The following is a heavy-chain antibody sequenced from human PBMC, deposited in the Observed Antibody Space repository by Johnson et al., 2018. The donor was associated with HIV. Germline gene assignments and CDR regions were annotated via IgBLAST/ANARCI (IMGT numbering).Heavy chain of an antibody. J-gene: IGHJ3*02. CDR2: IRYDGSNK. V-gene: IGHV3-30*02. D-gene: IGHD2/OR15-2a*01. Sequence: LVESGGGVVQPGGSLRLSCAASGFTFSSYCMHWVRQAPGKGLEWVAFIRYDGSNKYYADSVKGRFTISRDNSKNTLYLQMNSLRAEDTAVYYCARAEGEYDAFDIWGQGTMVTVSS. CDR1: GFTFSSYC. CDR3: ARAEGEYDAFDI.